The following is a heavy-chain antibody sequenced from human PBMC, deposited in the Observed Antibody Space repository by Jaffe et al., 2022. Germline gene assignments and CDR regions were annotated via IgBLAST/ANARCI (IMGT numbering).Heavy chain of an antibody. CDR1: GFTFDDYA. D-gene: IGHD6-13*01. CDR2: ISWNSGSI. CDR3: AKDPLRSREAGGGDAFDI. J-gene: IGHJ3*02. Sequence: EVQLVESGGGLVQPGRSLRLSCAASGFTFDDYAMHWVRQAPGKGLEWVSGISWNSGSIGYADSVKGRFTISRDNAKNSLYLQMNSLRAEDTALYYCAKDPLRSREAGGGDAFDIWGQGTMVTVSS. V-gene: IGHV3-9*01.